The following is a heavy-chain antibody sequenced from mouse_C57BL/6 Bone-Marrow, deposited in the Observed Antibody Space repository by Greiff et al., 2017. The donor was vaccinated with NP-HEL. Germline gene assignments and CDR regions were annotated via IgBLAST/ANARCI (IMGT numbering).Heavy chain of an antibody. CDR3: ARSADGYWSMDY. CDR1: EYEFPSHD. D-gene: IGHD2-3*01. V-gene: IGHV5-2*01. Sequence: DVMLVESGGGLVQPGESLKLSCESNEYEFPSHDMSWVRRTPEKRLELVAAINSDGGSTYYPDTMERRFIISRDNTKKTLYLQMSSLRSEDTALYYCARSADGYWSMDYWGQGTSVTVSS. J-gene: IGHJ4*01. CDR2: INSDGGST.